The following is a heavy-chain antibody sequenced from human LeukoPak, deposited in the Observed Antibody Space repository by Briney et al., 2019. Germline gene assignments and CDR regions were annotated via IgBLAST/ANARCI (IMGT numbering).Heavy chain of an antibody. CDR3: ARDGVLGVATFYGMDV. CDR2: ISYDGSNK. Sequence: GGSLRLSCAASGFTFSSYGMHWVRQAPGKGLEWVAVISYDGSNKYYADSVKGRFTISRDNSKNTLYLQMNSLRAEDTAVYYCARDGVLGVATFYGMDVWGQGTTVTVSS. CDR1: GFTFSSYG. J-gene: IGHJ6*02. D-gene: IGHD2-8*02. V-gene: IGHV3-30*03.